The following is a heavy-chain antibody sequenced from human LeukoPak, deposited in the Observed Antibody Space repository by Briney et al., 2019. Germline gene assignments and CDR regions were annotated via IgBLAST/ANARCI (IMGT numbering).Heavy chain of an antibody. CDR1: GGSISSYY. CDR2: IYYSGST. Sequence: SETLSLTCTVSGGSISSYYWSWIRQPPGKGLEWIGYIYYSGSTNYNPSLKSRVTISVDTSKNQFSLKLSSVTAADTAVYYCAGTSPGSSGYSGYFDYWGQGTLVTVSS. V-gene: IGHV4-59*01. J-gene: IGHJ4*02. CDR3: AGTSPGSSGYSGYFDY. D-gene: IGHD3-22*01.